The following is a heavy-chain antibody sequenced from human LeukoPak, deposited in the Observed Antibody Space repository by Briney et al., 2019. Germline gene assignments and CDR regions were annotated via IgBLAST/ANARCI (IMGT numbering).Heavy chain of an antibody. CDR2: ISSSGGST. CDR1: GFTFSSYA. D-gene: IGHD1-26*01. J-gene: IGHJ4*02. CDR3: AKNSGSYYEEGY. V-gene: IGHV3-23*01. Sequence: GGSLRLSCAASGFTFSSYAMSWVRQAPGKGLEWVSTISSSGGSTYYADSVKGRFTISRDNSKNTLYLQMNSLRAEGTAIYYCAKNSGSYYEEGYWGQGTLVTVSS.